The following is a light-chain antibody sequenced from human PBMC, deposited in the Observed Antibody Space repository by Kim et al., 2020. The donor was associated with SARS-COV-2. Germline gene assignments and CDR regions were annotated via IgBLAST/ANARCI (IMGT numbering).Light chain of an antibody. Sequence: SPGERATSADRASQSIGNKHVARYQQKPGQAPRLLIYRASNRATGVPDRFSGSGSGTDFTLTINRLEPEDFAVYYCQQFGDSPLYSFGQGTKLEI. CDR1: QSIGNKH. V-gene: IGKV3-20*01. J-gene: IGKJ2*03. CDR3: QQFGDSPLYS. CDR2: RAS.